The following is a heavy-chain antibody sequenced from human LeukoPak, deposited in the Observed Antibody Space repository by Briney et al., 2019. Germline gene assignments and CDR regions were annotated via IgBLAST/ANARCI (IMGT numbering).Heavy chain of an antibody. Sequence: GGSLRLSCAASGFTFSSYYMHWVRQAPGKGLVWVSRINTDGSSTNYAASVKGRFTISRDNAKNSLFLQMNSLRAEDTAVYYCASYCISRRCDSVFDYWGQGTLVTVSS. CDR3: ASYCISRRCDSVFDY. D-gene: IGHD2-15*01. J-gene: IGHJ4*02. CDR2: INTDGSST. CDR1: GFTFSSYY. V-gene: IGHV3-74*01.